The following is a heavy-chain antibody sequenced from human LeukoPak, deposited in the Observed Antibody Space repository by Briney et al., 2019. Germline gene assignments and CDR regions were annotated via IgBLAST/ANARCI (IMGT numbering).Heavy chain of an antibody. CDR3: AKGDSLLYSGSPDY. J-gene: IGHJ4*02. CDR1: GFTFSGYA. Sequence: GGSLRLSCAASGFTFSGYAMSWVRQAPGKGLEWVSAISGSGGSTYYADSVKGRFTISRDNSKNTLYLQMNSLRAEDTAVYYCAKGDSLLYSGSPDYWGQGTLVTVSS. CDR2: ISGSGGST. D-gene: IGHD1-26*01. V-gene: IGHV3-23*01.